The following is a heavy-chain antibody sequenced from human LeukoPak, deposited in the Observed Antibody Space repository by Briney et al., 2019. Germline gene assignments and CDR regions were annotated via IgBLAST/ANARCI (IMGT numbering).Heavy chain of an antibody. Sequence: PGGSLRLSCAASGFTFSSYAMSWVRQAPGKGMEWVSAISGSGGSTYYADSVKGRLTISRDNSKNTLYLQMNSLRAEDTAVYYCAKVEYTSSSAIDYWGQGTLVTVSS. V-gene: IGHV3-23*01. CDR3: AKVEYTSSSAIDY. D-gene: IGHD6-6*01. CDR1: GFTFSSYA. J-gene: IGHJ4*02. CDR2: ISGSGGST.